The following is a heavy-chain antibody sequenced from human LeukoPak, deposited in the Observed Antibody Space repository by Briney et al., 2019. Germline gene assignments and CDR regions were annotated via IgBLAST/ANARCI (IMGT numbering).Heavy chain of an antibody. CDR1: GFTFSSSA. CDR3: ANNFYADY. V-gene: IGHV3-23*01. CDR2: ISNNGGYT. Sequence: GGSLRLSCAASGFTFSSSAMSWVRQAPGKGLEWVSAISNNGGYTYYADSVQGRFTISRDNSKNTLYLQMNSLRAEDTAVYYCANNFYADYWGQGTLVTVSS. J-gene: IGHJ4*02. D-gene: IGHD2/OR15-2a*01.